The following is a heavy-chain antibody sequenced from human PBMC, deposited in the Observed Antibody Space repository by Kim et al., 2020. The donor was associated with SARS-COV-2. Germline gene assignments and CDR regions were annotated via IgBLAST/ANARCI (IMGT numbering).Heavy chain of an antibody. V-gene: IGHV4-34*01. Sequence: TNHNPTHKSRVHISGDTSKNQFSLKLSSVTAADTAVYYCATVRGDAFDIWGQGTMVTVSS. D-gene: IGHD3-10*01. J-gene: IGHJ3*02. CDR2: T. CDR3: ATVRGDAFDI.